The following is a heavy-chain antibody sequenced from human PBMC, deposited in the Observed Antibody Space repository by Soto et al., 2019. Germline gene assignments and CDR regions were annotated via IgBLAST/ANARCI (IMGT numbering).Heavy chain of an antibody. V-gene: IGHV4-61*01. CDR3: ARTTAVPNTLRSRYFFDY. CDR2: VYYSGTT. J-gene: IGHJ4*02. Sequence: SETLSHPCSVSGGSVSDKTYYWSWIRQPPVKRLEWIGYVYYSGTTHYNPSLKSRVTISVDLPKNRFSLRLSSVTTADTALYYCARTTAVPNTLRSRYFFDYCGQGTLVNVSS. D-gene: IGHD4-4*01. CDR1: GGSVSDKTYY.